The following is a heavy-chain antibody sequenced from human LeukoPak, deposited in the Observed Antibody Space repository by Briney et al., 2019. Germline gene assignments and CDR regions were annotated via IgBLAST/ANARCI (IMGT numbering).Heavy chain of an antibody. D-gene: IGHD3-9*01. CDR3: ARQPDVLRYFDWLSQAFDI. CDR1: GGSISSGSYY. J-gene: IGHJ3*02. CDR2: IYTSGST. V-gene: IGHV4-61*02. Sequence: SQTLSLTCTVSGGSISSGSYYWSWIRQPAGKGLEWIGRIYTSGSTNYNPSLKSRVTMSVDTSKNQFSLKLSSVTAADTAVYYCARQPDVLRYFDWLSQAFDIWGQGTMVTVSS.